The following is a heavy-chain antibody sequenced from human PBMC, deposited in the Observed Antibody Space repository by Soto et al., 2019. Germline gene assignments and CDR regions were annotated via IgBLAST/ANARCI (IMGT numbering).Heavy chain of an antibody. V-gene: IGHV3-64D*06. Sequence: GGSLRLSCSVFGFTFSSYAMHWVRQAPGKGLQYVSSISSNGGSTYYADSVKGRFTISRDNSKNTLYLQMSSLRVDDTAVYYCVKDRYVDFWGQGTLVTVSS. CDR1: GFTFSSYA. CDR3: VKDRYVDF. CDR2: ISSNGGST. J-gene: IGHJ4*02.